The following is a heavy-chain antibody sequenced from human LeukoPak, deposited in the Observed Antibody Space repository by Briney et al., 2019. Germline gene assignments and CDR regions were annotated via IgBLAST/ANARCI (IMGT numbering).Heavy chain of an antibody. D-gene: IGHD6-13*01. V-gene: IGHV3-30-3*01. J-gene: IGHJ1*01. CDR1: GFTFSSYA. CDR3: ARESISIAAAPSEH. Sequence: PGGSLRLSCAASGFTFSSYAMHWVRQAPGKGLEWVAVISYDGSNKYYADSVKGRFTISRDNSKNTLYLQMNSLRAEDTAVYYCARESISIAAAPSEHWGQGTLVTVSS. CDR2: ISYDGSNK.